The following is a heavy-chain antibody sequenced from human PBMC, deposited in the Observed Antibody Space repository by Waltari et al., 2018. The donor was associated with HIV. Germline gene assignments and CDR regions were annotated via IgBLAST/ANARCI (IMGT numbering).Heavy chain of an antibody. V-gene: IGHV4-61*02. CDR1: GGSISSGSYY. J-gene: IGHJ5*02. D-gene: IGHD6-19*01. Sequence: QVQLQESGPGLVKPSQTLSLTCTVSGGSISSGSYYWSWIRQPAGKGLEWIGRIYTSGSTNYNPSLKSRVTISVDTSKNQFSLKLSSGTAADTAVYYCARDGKSSGWVWFDPWGQGTLVTVSS. CDR2: IYTSGST. CDR3: ARDGKSSGWVWFDP.